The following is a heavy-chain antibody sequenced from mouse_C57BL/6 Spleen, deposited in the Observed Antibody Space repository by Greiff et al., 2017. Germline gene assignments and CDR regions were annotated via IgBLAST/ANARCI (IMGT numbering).Heavy chain of an antibody. CDR1: GFTFSSYA. V-gene: IGHV5-4*01. D-gene: IGHD2-4*01. J-gene: IGHJ3*01. CDR2: LSDGGSYT. Sequence: EVKLVESGGGLVKPGGSLKLSCAASGFTFSSYAMSWVRQTPEKRLEWVATLSDGGSYTYYPDNVKGRFTISRDNAKNNLYLQMSHLKSEDTAMYYCARDDDYAWFAYWGQGTLVTVSA. CDR3: ARDDDYAWFAY.